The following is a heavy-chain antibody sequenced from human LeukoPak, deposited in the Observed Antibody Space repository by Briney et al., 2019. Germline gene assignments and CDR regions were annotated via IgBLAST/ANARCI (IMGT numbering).Heavy chain of an antibody. J-gene: IGHJ6*02. D-gene: IGHD6-13*01. CDR3: ARDWESSSWYSYYYYGMDV. V-gene: IGHV1-3*01. CDR2: INAGNGNT. CDR1: GYTFTSYA. Sequence: ASVKVSCKASGYTFTSYAMHWVRQAPGQRLEWMGWINAGNGNTKYSQKFQGRVTITRDTSASTAYMELSSLRSEDTAVYYCARDWESSSWYSYYYYGMDVWGQGTTVTVSS.